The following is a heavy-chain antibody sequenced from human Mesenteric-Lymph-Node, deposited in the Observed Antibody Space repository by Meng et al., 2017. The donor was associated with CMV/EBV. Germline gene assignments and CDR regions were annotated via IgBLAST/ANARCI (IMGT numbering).Heavy chain of an antibody. V-gene: IGHV3-74*01. CDR3: ARGQLLSDYYYYGMDV. Sequence: GESLKISCAASGFTFSHYWMHWVRQAPGKGLVWVSRINSDGSTTNYAGSVKGRFTISRDNAKNTLYLQMNSLRAEDTAVYYCARGQLLSDYYYYGMDVWGQGTTVTVSS. D-gene: IGHD2-2*01. J-gene: IGHJ6*02. CDR2: INSDGSTT. CDR1: GFTFSHYW.